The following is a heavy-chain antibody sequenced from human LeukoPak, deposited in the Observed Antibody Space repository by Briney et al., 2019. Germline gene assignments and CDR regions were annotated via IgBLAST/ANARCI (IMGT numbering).Heavy chain of an antibody. CDR2: ISWNSGSI. CDR3: AKDSWVYYYGSGSYLDY. V-gene: IGHV3-9*01. D-gene: IGHD3-10*01. CDR1: GFTFSSYS. J-gene: IGHJ4*02. Sequence: GGSLRLSCAAPGFTFSSYSMNWVRQAPGKGLEWVSGISWNSGSIGYADSVKGRFTISRDNAKNSLYLQMNSLRAEDTALYYCAKDSWVYYYGSGSYLDYWGQGTLVTVSS.